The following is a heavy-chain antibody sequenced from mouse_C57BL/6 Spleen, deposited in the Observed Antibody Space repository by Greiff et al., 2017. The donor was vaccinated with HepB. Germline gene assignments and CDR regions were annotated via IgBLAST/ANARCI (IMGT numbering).Heavy chain of an antibody. D-gene: IGHD2-3*01. CDR1: GYTFTEYT. Sequence: VQLVESGAELVKPGASVKLSCKASGYTFTEYTIHWVKQRSGQGLEWIGWFYPGSGSIKYNEKFKDKATLTADKSSSTVYMELSRLTSEDSAVYFCARHEDGDGYYVGYFDYWGQGTTLTVSS. V-gene: IGHV1-62-2*01. CDR2: FYPGSGSI. J-gene: IGHJ2*01. CDR3: ARHEDGDGYYVGYFDY.